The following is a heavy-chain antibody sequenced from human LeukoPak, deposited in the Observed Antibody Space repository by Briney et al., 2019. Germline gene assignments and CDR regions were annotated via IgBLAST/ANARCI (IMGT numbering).Heavy chain of an antibody. CDR3: TTDSAAY. Sequence: GGSLRLSCAASGFTFSNAWMTWVRQAPGKGLEWVGRVKRKIDGETTDYAAPVKGRFAISRDDSKNTVYLQMNSLRTEDTAVYYCTTDSAAYWGQGTLVTVSS. V-gene: IGHV3-15*01. J-gene: IGHJ4*02. CDR1: GFTFSNAW. CDR2: VKRKIDGETT.